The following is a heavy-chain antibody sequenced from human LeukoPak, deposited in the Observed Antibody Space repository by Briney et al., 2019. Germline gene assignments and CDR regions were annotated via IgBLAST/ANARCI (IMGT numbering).Heavy chain of an antibody. V-gene: IGHV4-31*03. Sequence: SQTLSLTCTVSGGSISSGGYYWRWIRQHPGKGLEWIGYIYYSGSTYYNPSLKSRVTISVDTSKNQFSLKLSSVTAADTAVYYCARGRDMRPFDYWGQGTLVTVSS. CDR1: GGSISSGGYY. CDR3: ARGRDMRPFDY. CDR2: IYYSGST. D-gene: IGHD3-16*01. J-gene: IGHJ4*02.